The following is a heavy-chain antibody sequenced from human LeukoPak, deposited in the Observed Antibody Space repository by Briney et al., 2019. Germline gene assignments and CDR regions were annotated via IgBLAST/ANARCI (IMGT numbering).Heavy chain of an antibody. CDR3: VRNDGDNAFDI. CDR2: ISGTGTDI. Sequence: GGSLRLSRAASRFTFSTYSMNWVRQAPGRGLEWVSYISGTGTDIYYRDSVKGRFTISRDNAKNSLFLHMTNLRAEDMAVYYCVRNDGDNAFDIWGQGTMVTVSS. D-gene: IGHD4-17*01. V-gene: IGHV3-48*01. J-gene: IGHJ3*02. CDR1: RFTFSTYS.